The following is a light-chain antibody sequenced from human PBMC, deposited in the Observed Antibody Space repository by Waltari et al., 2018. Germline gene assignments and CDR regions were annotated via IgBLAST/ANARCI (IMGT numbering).Light chain of an antibody. CDR2: AAS. J-gene: IGKJ1*01. CDR1: QGISSY. Sequence: AIRMTQSPSSFSASTGDRVTITCQASQGISSYLAWYQQKPGQAPKLLIYAASTLQSGVPSRFSGSGSGTDFTLTISCLQSEDFATYYCQQYYSYSWTFGQGTKVEIK. V-gene: IGKV1-8*01. CDR3: QQYYSYSWT.